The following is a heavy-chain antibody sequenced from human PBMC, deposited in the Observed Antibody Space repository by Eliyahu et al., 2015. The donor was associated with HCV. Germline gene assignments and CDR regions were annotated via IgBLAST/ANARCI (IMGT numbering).Heavy chain of an antibody. D-gene: IGHD3-22*01. Sequence: QVQLQESGPGLVKPSETLSLTCTVXGXSISSNYWSWIRQPAGEGLEWIGRTSTSGSTTYNPSXESRVTMSVDTSKNQFSLKLSSVTAADTALYYCARGTVREDISGYFWSLDYWGQGTLVTVSS. CDR3: ARGTVREDISGYFWSLDY. CDR1: GXSISSNY. V-gene: IGHV4-4*07. CDR2: TSTSGST. J-gene: IGHJ4*02.